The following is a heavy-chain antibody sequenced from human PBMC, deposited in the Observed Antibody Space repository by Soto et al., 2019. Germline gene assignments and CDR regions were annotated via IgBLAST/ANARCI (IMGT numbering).Heavy chain of an antibody. CDR1: GYTFTSYY. V-gene: IGHV1-46*01. CDR2: INPSGGST. Sequence: ASVKGSCKASGYTFTSYYMHWVRQAPGQGLEWMGIINPSGGSTSYAQKFQGRVTMTRDTSTSTVYMELSSLRSEDTAVYYCARDQLLLLRVDYHYGMDVWGQGTTVTVSS. CDR3: ARDQLLLLRVDYHYGMDV. D-gene: IGHD3-22*01. J-gene: IGHJ6*02.